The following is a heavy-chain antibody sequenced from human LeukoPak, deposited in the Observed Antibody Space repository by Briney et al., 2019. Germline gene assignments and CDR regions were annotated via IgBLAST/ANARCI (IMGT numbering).Heavy chain of an antibody. Sequence: GESLKISCKGSGYSFTSYWIGWVRQMPGKGLEWMGIIYPGDSDTRYSPSFQGQVTISADKSISTAYLQWSSLKASDTAMYYCARRGYDFSYYYYYGMDVWGQGTTVAVSS. V-gene: IGHV5-51*01. CDR2: IYPGDSDT. J-gene: IGHJ6*02. D-gene: IGHD3-3*01. CDR3: ARRGYDFSYYYYYGMDV. CDR1: GYSFTSYW.